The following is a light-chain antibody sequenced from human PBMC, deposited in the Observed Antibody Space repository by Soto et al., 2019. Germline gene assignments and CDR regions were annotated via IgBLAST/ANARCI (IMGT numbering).Light chain of an antibody. CDR2: AAS. CDR1: QSISSW. CDR3: QQGDSFPIT. Sequence: DIPMTQSPSSVSASVGDTVTITCRASQSISSWLAWYQQKPGTVPKLLIYAASSLQSGVPSRFSGSGAGTEFTLTITSLQPEDFGTYYCQQGDSFPITFGQGTRLEIK. J-gene: IGKJ5*01. V-gene: IGKV1-12*01.